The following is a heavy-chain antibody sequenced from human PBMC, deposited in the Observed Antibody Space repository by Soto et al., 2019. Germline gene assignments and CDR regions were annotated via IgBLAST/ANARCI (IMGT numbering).Heavy chain of an antibody. D-gene: IGHD2-15*01. CDR3: ARGPGYCSGGSCQARAFDI. J-gene: IGHJ3*02. Sequence: ASVKVSCKASGYTFTSYDINWVRQATGQGLEWMGWMNPNSGNTGYAQKFQGRVTMTRNTSISTAYMELSSLRSEDTAVYYCARGPGYCSGGSCQARAFDIWGQGTMVTVSS. V-gene: IGHV1-8*01. CDR1: GYTFTSYD. CDR2: MNPNSGNT.